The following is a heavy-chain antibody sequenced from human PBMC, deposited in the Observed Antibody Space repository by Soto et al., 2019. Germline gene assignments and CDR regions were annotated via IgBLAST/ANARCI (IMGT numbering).Heavy chain of an antibody. CDR2: MNPNSANT. J-gene: IGHJ6*02. CDR3: ATEGARGMDV. CDR1: GYTFTSYD. V-gene: IGHV1-8*01. Sequence: QVQLVQSGAEVKKPGASVKVSCKASGYTFTSYDINWVRQATGQGLEWMGWMNPNSANTGYAQKFQGRVTMTRNTAIRTAYMVLSSLRSENPAVYYSATEGARGMDVWGQGTTVTVSS.